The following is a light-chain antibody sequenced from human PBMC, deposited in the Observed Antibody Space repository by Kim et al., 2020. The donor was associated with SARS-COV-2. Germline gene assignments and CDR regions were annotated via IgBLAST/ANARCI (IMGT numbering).Light chain of an antibody. CDR1: SSGVGGYNY. CDR3: SSYTSSSTYVV. V-gene: IGLV2-14*04. Sequence: QAITISCTGTSSGVGGYNYVSWYQQHPGKAPKLMIYDVSKRPSGVSNRFSGSKSGNTASLTISGLQAEDEADYYCSSYTSSSTYVVFGGGTKLTVL. CDR2: DVS. J-gene: IGLJ2*01.